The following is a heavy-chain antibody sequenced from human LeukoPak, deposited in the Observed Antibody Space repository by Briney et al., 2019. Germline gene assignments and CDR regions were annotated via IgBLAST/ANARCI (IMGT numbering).Heavy chain of an antibody. Sequence: PSETLSLTCTVSGGSISSSSYYWGWIRQPPGTGLEWIGSIYYSGSTYYNPSLKSRVTISVDTSKNQFSLKLSSVTAADTAVYYCARARYYDILTGPPHFDYWGQGTLVTVSS. D-gene: IGHD3-9*01. CDR1: GGSISSSSYY. J-gene: IGHJ4*02. CDR2: IYYSGST. CDR3: ARARYYDILTGPPHFDY. V-gene: IGHV4-39*07.